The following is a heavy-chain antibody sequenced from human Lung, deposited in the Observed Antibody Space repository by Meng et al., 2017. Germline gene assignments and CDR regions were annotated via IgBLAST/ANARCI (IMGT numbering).Heavy chain of an antibody. J-gene: IGHJ4*02. CDR1: GGSFSGYY. CDR2: IIDSGST. V-gene: IGHV4-34*02. Sequence: QVQPLQWGAGLLKPSETLSLTCAVYGGSFSGYYWSWIRQPPGKGLEWIGEIIDSGSTNYNPSLKSRVTISVDTSKNQFSLRVTSVTAADRAVYYCVRRTYSSGWYFDYWGQGTLVTVSS. CDR3: VRRTYSSGWYFDY. D-gene: IGHD6-19*01.